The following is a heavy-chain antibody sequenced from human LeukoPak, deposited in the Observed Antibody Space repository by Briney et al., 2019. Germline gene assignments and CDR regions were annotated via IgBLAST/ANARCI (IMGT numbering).Heavy chain of an antibody. D-gene: IGHD2-2*01. V-gene: IGHV3-21*01. CDR3: ARDPWVAVVPAAIGKNWFDP. J-gene: IGHJ5*02. CDR1: GFTFSSYS. Sequence: GGSLRLSCAASGFTFSSYSMNWVRQAPGKGLEWVSSISSSSSYIYYADSVKGRFTISRDNAKNSLYLQMNSLRAEDTAVYYCARDPWVAVVPAAIGKNWFDPWGQGTLVTVSS. CDR2: ISSSSSYI.